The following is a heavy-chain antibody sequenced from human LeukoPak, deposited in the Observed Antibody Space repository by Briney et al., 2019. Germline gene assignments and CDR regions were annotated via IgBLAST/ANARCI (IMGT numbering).Heavy chain of an antibody. D-gene: IGHD3-10*01. CDR3: AAAGLLRFEDLLYYGMDV. CDR2: IVVGSGKT. J-gene: IGHJ6*04. Sequence: SVKVSCKASGFPFTRSAVQWVRQARGQRLECIGWIVVGSGKTKYAQKFQERVTITRDMSTSAAYMEVSSLRSEDTAVYYCAAAGLLRFEDLLYYGMDVWGKGTTVTVSS. V-gene: IGHV1-58*01. CDR1: GFPFTRSA.